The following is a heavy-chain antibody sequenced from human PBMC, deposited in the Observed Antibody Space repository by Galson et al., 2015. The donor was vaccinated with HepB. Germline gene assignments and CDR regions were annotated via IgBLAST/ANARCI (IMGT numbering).Heavy chain of an antibody. J-gene: IGHJ5*01. CDR2: IRSSRNTI. V-gene: IGHV3-48*01. CDR1: GFTFNTYS. D-gene: IGHD6-19*01. Sequence: SLRLSCAASGFTFNTYSMNWVRQAPGQGLEWVSYIRSSRNTIYYSDSVKGRFPISRDNAKNSLYLQMDSLRAEDTAVYYCTRVMPVGGTGWFDSWGQGTLVTVSS. CDR3: TRVMPVGGTGWFDS.